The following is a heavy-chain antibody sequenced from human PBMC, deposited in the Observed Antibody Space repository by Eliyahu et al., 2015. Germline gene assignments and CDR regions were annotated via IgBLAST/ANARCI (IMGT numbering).Heavy chain of an antibody. CDR2: INWNGGST. CDR3: ARVIDYGSGSYYYYYYMDV. J-gene: IGHJ6*03. V-gene: IGHV3-20*01. CDR1: GFTFDDYG. Sequence: EVQLVESGGGVVRPGGSLRLSCAASGFTFDDYGXXWVRQXPGKGLEWVSGINWNGGSTGYADSVKGRFTISRDNAKNSLYLQMNSLRAEDTALYHCARVIDYGSGSYYYYYYMDVWGKGTTVTVSS. D-gene: IGHD3-10*01.